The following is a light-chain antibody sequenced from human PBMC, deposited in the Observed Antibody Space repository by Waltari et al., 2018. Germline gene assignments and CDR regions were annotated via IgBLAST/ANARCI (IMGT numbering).Light chain of an antibody. J-gene: IGLJ2*01. V-gene: IGLV4-69*01. Sequence: QLVLTQSPSASASLGAPVKLPCTLSRGHSSHAIAWHQQQPEKGPRYLMKLNSDGSHSKGDGIPDRFSGSSSGTERYLTISSLQSEDEADYYCQTWGTGIQVFGGGTKLTVL. CDR1: RGHSSHA. CDR3: QTWGTGIQV. CDR2: LNSDGSH.